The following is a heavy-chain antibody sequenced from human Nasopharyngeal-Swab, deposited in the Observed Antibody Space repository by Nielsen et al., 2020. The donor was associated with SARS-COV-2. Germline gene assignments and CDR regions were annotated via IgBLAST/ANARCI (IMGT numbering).Heavy chain of an antibody. CDR3: ARLYGGYVDY. CDR1: GYSFSTYW. V-gene: IGHV5-51*01. J-gene: IGHJ4*02. Sequence: ETLSLTCQGSGYSFSTYWIGWVRQMPGKGLEWMGIIYPGDSTTKYRPSFQGQVTISADKSISTAYLQWSSLKASDTAMYFCARLYGGYVDYWGQGTLVTVSS. D-gene: IGHD4/OR15-4a*01. CDR2: IYPGDSTT.